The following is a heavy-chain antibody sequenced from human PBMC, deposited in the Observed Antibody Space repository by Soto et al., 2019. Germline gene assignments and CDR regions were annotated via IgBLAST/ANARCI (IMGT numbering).Heavy chain of an antibody. CDR3: ARTLPNRQLFDS. Sequence: SETLSLTCSVSGASISSRPYYWGWIRQPPGRGLEWIGSIYYTGSSSSHPSLKSRVTLSVDTSKNLFSLKLSSVTAADTAVYYCARTLPNRQLFDSWSQGTLVTVSS. V-gene: IGHV4-39*01. CDR2: IYYTGSS. D-gene: IGHD1-1*01. CDR1: GASISSRPYY. J-gene: IGHJ4*02.